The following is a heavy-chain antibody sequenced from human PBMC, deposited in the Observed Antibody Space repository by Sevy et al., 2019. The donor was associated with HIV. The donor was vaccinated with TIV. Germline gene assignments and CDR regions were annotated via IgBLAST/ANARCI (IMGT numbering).Heavy chain of an antibody. J-gene: IGHJ6*02. Sequence: GGSLRLSCAASGFTFSSYAMSWVRQAPGKGLEWVSGISSSGGSTYYSDSVKGRFTISRDNSKNTLFVQMTSLRAEDTAAYYCPKVGYCSSTSCYSIYYGLDVWGQGTTVTVSS. CDR2: ISSSGGST. CDR3: PKVGYCSSTSCYSIYYGLDV. V-gene: IGHV3-23*01. D-gene: IGHD2-2*02. CDR1: GFTFSSYA.